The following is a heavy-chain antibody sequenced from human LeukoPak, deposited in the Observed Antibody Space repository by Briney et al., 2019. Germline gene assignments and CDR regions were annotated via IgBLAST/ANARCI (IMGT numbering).Heavy chain of an antibody. J-gene: IGHJ4*02. Sequence: GGSLRLSCAASGFTFSSYAMSWVRQAPGKGLEWVSAISGSGGSTYYADSVKGRFTISRDNSKNTLYLQMNSLRAEDTAVYYCARDGQAFNSNWDYFEYWGQGILVTVSS. V-gene: IGHV3-23*01. CDR3: ARDGQAFNSNWDYFEY. D-gene: IGHD7-27*01. CDR1: GFTFSSYA. CDR2: ISGSGGST.